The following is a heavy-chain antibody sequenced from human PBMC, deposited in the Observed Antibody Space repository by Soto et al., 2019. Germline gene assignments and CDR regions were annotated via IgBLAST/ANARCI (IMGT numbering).Heavy chain of an antibody. Sequence: QLQLQESGPGVVKPSETLSLTCTVSGGYISSSSYYWGWIRQPPGKGLEWIGSIYYSGSTYYNPSLKSRVTITVDTSKNQFSLKLSSVTAADTAVYYCARQGVELQKGGAFDIWGQGTMVTVSS. J-gene: IGHJ3*02. CDR3: ARQGVELQKGGAFDI. CDR2: IYYSGST. D-gene: IGHD1-7*01. CDR1: GGYISSSSYY. V-gene: IGHV4-39*01.